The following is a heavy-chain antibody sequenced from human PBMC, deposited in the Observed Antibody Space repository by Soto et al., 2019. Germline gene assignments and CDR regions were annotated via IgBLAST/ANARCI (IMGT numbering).Heavy chain of an antibody. J-gene: IGHJ6*02. CDR2: IWYDGSNK. V-gene: IGHV3-33*01. CDR3: ARETYSGSVYYYYGMDV. Sequence: PGGSLRLSCAASGFTFSSYGMHWVRQAPGKGLEWVAVIWYDGSNKYYADSVKGRFTISRDNSKNTLYLQMNSLRAEDTAVYYCARETYSGSVYYYYGMDVWGQGTTVTVSS. CDR1: GFTFSSYG. D-gene: IGHD1-26*01.